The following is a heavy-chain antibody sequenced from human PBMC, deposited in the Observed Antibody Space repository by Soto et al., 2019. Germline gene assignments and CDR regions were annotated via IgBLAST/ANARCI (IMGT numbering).Heavy chain of an antibody. Sequence: PGGSLRLSCVASGFTFSTYSMNWVRQAPGKGLEWVSSLSTSSTFIYYADSLKGRFTISRDDAKNSLYLQMNSLRAEDTALYYCATAGGSSRYYFDSWGQGTLVTVSS. V-gene: IGHV3-21*01. CDR2: LSTSSTFI. J-gene: IGHJ4*02. CDR1: GFTFSTYS. D-gene: IGHD6-13*01. CDR3: ATAGGSSRYYFDS.